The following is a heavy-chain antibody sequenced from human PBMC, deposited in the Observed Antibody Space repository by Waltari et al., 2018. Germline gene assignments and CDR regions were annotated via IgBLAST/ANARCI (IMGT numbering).Heavy chain of an antibody. CDR1: DDSINTGPFY. V-gene: IGHV4-31*03. CDR3: AISSSGGNYFDY. D-gene: IGHD6-6*01. J-gene: IGHJ4*02. CDR2: VDNTGNP. Sequence: QVHLQESGPGLVKPSQTLSLTCSISDDSINTGPFYFTWIRQYPGKGLEWIGYVDNTGNPSYNPSLRSRFSISVDTSRRHFSLKLMSVTAADTASYFCAISSSGGNYFDYWGRGTLVTVSS.